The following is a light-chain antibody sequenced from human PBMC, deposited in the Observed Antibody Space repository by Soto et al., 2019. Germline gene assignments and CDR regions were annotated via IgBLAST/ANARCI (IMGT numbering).Light chain of an antibody. CDR2: AAS. Sequence: DIQMTQSPSTLSPSVGDRVTITCRASQSISTWLAWYQQKSGKAPKLLIYAASTLQSGVPSRFSGSGSGTEFTLTISSLQPEDFATYYCQQVYSYPLTFGQGTRLEIK. CDR3: QQVYSYPLT. V-gene: IGKV1-5*01. J-gene: IGKJ5*01. CDR1: QSISTW.